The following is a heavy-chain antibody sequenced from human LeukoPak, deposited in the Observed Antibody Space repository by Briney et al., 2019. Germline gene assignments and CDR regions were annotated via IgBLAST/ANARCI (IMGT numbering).Heavy chain of an antibody. Sequence: SETLSLTCTVSGGSISSYYWSWIRLPPGKGLEWIGYIYYSGSTNYNPSLKSRVTISVDTSKNQFSLKLSSVTAADTAVYYCARDSYGSGSPGPYYYYGMDVWGQGTTVTVSS. J-gene: IGHJ6*02. D-gene: IGHD3-10*01. CDR2: IYYSGST. CDR3: ARDSYGSGSPGPYYYYGMDV. V-gene: IGHV4-59*01. CDR1: GGSISSYY.